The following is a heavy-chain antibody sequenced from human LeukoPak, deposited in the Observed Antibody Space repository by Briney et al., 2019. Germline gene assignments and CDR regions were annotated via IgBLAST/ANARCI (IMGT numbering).Heavy chain of an antibody. D-gene: IGHD1-20*01. Sequence: GGSLRLSCAASGFTFSSYAMSWVRQAPGKGLEWVSGISDSGDSTDYADSVKGRFTISRDNPKNRLFLQMNSLRAEGTAVYYCARRIIGTSPDYWGQGTLVTVSP. V-gene: IGHV3-23*01. CDR1: GFTFSSYA. CDR2: ISDSGDST. J-gene: IGHJ4*02. CDR3: ARRIIGTSPDY.